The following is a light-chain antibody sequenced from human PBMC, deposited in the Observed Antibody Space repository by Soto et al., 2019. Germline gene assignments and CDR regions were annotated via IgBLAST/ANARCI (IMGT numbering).Light chain of an antibody. Sequence: EIVLTQSPGTLSLSPGEGATLSCRASQSVSSSHLAWYQRKPGQAPRLLIYGASSRPTDIPDRFSGSGSGTDFILTISRLEPEDFAVYYCQQYDLSPWTFGQGTKVEIK. J-gene: IGKJ1*01. V-gene: IGKV3-20*01. CDR1: QSVSSSH. CDR2: GAS. CDR3: QQYDLSPWT.